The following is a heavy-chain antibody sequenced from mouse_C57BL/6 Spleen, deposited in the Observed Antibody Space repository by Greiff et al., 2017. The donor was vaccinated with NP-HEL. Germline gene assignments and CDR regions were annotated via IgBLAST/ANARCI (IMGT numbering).Heavy chain of an antibody. Sequence: EVMLVESGGGLVQPGGSLKLSCAASGFTFSDYYMYWVRQTPEKRLEWVAYISNGGGSTYYPDTVKGRFTISRDNAKNTLYLQMSRLKSEDTAMYYCARQGDYDGAMDYWGQGTSVTVSS. V-gene: IGHV5-12*01. D-gene: IGHD2-4*01. CDR3: ARQGDYDGAMDY. CDR2: ISNGGGST. J-gene: IGHJ4*01. CDR1: GFTFSDYY.